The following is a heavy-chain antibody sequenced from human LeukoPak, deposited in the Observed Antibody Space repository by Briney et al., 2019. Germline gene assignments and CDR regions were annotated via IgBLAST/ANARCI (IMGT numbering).Heavy chain of an antibody. D-gene: IGHD3-10*01. V-gene: IGHV3-23*01. CDR3: AKPGTSGTFDY. CDR1: GFTFSNYG. Sequence: GGTLRLSCAVSGFTFSNYGMSWVRQAPGKGLEWVSAISGSGGSTYYADSVKGRFTISRDNSKNTLYLQMNSLRAEDTAVYYCAKPGTSGTFDYWGQGTLVTVSS. J-gene: IGHJ4*02. CDR2: ISGSGGST.